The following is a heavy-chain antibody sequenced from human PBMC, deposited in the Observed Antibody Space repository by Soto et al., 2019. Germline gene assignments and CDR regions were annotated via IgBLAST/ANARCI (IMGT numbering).Heavy chain of an antibody. D-gene: IGHD2-8*01. Sequence: GASVKVSCKASGYTFTGYYIHWVRQAPGQGLEWMGWIDPKSGGTKFAQKFQGGVTLTRDTSITTAYMELRRLRSDDTAVYFCARDFFTMPHCSNGVCDDYWGQGTLVTVSS. V-gene: IGHV1-2*02. CDR2: IDPKSGGT. CDR1: GYTFTGYY. CDR3: ARDFFTMPHCSNGVCDDY. J-gene: IGHJ4*02.